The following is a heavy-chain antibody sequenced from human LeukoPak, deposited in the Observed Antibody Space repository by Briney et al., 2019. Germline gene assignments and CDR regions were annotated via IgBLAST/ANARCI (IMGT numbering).Heavy chain of an antibody. V-gene: IGHV3-23*01. CDR2: ISGSGGCT. CDR1: GFTFSSYA. D-gene: IGHD5-24*01. Sequence: GGSLRLSCAASGFTFSSYAMSWVRQAPGKGLEWVSAISGSGGCTYYADSVKGRFTISRDNSKNTLYLQMNSLRAEDTAVYYCAKTSSIARDGYNNNYYYYGMDVWGQGTTVTVSS. CDR3: AKTSSIARDGYNNNYYYYGMDV. J-gene: IGHJ6*02.